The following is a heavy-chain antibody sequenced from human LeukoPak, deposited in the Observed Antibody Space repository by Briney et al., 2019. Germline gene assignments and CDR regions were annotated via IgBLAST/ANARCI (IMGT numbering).Heavy chain of an antibody. CDR3: AKVLGSGSSGWADY. J-gene: IGHJ4*02. Sequence: TGGSLRLSCAASGFTFSSYAMSWVRQAPGKGLEGVSAISGSGGSTYYADSVKGRFTISRDNSKNTLYLQMNSLRAEDTAVYYCAKVLGSGSSGWADYWGQGTLVTVSS. V-gene: IGHV3-23*01. CDR2: ISGSGGST. CDR1: GFTFSSYA. D-gene: IGHD6-19*01.